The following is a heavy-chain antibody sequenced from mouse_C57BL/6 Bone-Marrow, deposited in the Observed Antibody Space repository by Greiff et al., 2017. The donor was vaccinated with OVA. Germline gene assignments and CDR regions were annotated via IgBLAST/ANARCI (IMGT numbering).Heavy chain of an antibody. Sequence: EVKLVESGGGLVKPGGSLKLSCAASGFTFSDYGMHWVRQAPEKGLEWVAYISSGSSTIYYADTVKGRFTISRDNAKNTLFLQMTSLRSEDTAMYYCARRDYDYDRYWYFDVWGTGTTVTVSS. CDR2: ISSGSSTI. J-gene: IGHJ1*03. D-gene: IGHD2-4*01. V-gene: IGHV5-17*01. CDR1: GFTFSDYG. CDR3: ARRDYDYDRYWYFDV.